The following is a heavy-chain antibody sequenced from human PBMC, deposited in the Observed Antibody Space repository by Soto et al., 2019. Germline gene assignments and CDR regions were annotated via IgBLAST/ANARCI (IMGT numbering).Heavy chain of an antibody. CDR2: IWYDGSDK. V-gene: IGHV3-33*01. Sequence: QVQLVESGGGVVQPGRSLRLSCAASGFAFSSFGMHWVRQAPGKGLEWVAIIWYDGSDKYYADSVKGRFTISRDNSKNTLSLQMNSLRAEDTAVYHCAFGNLSYYFDYWGQGTPGTVSS. J-gene: IGHJ4*02. CDR3: AFGNLSYYFDY. D-gene: IGHD3-16*01. CDR1: GFAFSSFG.